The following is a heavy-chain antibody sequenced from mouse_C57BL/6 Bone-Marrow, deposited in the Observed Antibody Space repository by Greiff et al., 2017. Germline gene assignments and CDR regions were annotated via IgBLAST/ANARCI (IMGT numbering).Heavy chain of an antibody. CDR1: GYTFTDYN. D-gene: IGHD3-2*02. J-gene: IGHJ1*03. Sequence: EVQLQESGPELVKPGASVKIPCKASGYTFTDYNMDWVKQSHGKSLEWIGDINPNNGGTIYNQKFKGKATLTVDKSYSTAYMELRSLTSEDTAVYYCARSGEIRGHFDVWGTGTTVTVSS. CDR3: ARSGEIRGHFDV. CDR2: INPNNGGT. V-gene: IGHV1-18*01.